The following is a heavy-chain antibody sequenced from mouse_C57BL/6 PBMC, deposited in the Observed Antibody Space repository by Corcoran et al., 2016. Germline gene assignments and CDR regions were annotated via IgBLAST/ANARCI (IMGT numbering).Heavy chain of an antibody. Sequence: QVQLQQSGAELVKPGASVKISCKASGYAFSSYWMNWVKQRPGKGLEWIGQIYPGDGDTNYNGKFKGKATLTADKSSSKASMQLSSLTSEDSAVYFGARDSNLIFYAMDYWGQGPSVTVSS. CDR2: IYPGDGDT. CDR1: GYAFSSYW. V-gene: IGHV1-80*01. J-gene: IGHJ4*01. D-gene: IGHD2-5*01. CDR3: ARDSNLIFYAMDY.